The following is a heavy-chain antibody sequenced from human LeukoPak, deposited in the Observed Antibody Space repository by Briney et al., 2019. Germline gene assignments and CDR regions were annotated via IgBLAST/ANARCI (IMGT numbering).Heavy chain of an antibody. D-gene: IGHD6-13*01. V-gene: IGHV1-18*01. CDR2: ISGYNGNT. J-gene: IGHJ6*03. CDR3: ARSMRQQLVHDYYYYYYMDV. CDR1: GYTFTTYG. Sequence: GASVKVSCKASGYTFTTYGISWVRQAPGQGLEWMGWISGYNGNTNYAQKFQGRVTMTTDTSTTTAYMDVRSLRSDDTAVYYCARSMRQQLVHDYYYYYYMDVWGKGTTVTVSS.